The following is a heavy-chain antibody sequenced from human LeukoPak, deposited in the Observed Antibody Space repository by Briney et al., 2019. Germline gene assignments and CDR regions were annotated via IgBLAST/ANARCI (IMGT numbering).Heavy chain of an antibody. Sequence: GGSLRLSCAASGFTFSSYGMHWVRQAPGKGLEWVAVISYDGSNKYYADSVKGRFTISRDNSKNTLYLQMNSLRAEDTAVHYCAKSHSGISRWLVLGYWGQGTLVAVSS. CDR1: GFTFSSYG. CDR2: ISYDGSNK. J-gene: IGHJ4*02. CDR3: AKSHSGISRWLVLGY. V-gene: IGHV3-30*18. D-gene: IGHD6-19*01.